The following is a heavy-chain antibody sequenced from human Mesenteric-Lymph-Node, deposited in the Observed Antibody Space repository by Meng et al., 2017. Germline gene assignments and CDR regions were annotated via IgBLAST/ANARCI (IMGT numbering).Heavy chain of an antibody. CDR2: ISAYNGNT. J-gene: IGHJ4*02. D-gene: IGHD6-19*01. CDR3: AREPHPSTGWYSSGWYDY. Sequence: ASVKVSCKASGYTFTSYGISWVRQAPGQGLEWMGWISAYNGNTNYAQKLQGRVAMTTDTSTSTAYMELRSLRSDDTAVYYCAREPHPSTGWYSSGWYDYWGQGTLVTSPQ. V-gene: IGHV1-18*01. CDR1: GYTFTSYG.